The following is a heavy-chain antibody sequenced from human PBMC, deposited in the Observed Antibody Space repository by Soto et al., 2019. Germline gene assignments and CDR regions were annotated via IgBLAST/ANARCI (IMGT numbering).Heavy chain of an antibody. CDR2: IYYSGST. J-gene: IGHJ4*02. D-gene: IGHD3-10*01. CDR3: ARTLRRGRPFDY. V-gene: IGHV4-30-4*01. Sequence: QVQLQESGPGLVKPSQTLSLTCTVSGGSISSDDYYWSWIRQPPGKGLECIGYIYYSGSTYYNPSLMGRVTISVATSKNHFSLKLSSVTAADTAVYYCARTLRRGRPFDYWGQGTLVTVSS. CDR1: GGSISSDDYY.